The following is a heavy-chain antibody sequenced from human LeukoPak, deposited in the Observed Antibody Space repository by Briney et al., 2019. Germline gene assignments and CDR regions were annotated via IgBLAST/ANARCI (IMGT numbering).Heavy chain of an antibody. V-gene: IGHV3-74*01. CDR2: INNDGNRI. CDR3: ARGGLPGGFDY. Sequence: TGGSLRLSCAASGFTVSNSWMFWVRQAPGKGLMYVSEINNDGNRIRYVDSVKGRFTISRDGAKNMLFLQMNSLRDDDTAMYYCARGGLPGGFDYWGQGILVTVSS. J-gene: IGHJ4*02. CDR1: GFTVSNSW. D-gene: IGHD7-27*01.